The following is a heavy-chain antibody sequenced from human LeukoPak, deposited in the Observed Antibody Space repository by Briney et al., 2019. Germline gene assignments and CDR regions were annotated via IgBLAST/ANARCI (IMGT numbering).Heavy chain of an antibody. V-gene: IGHV3-23*01. CDR3: AKDGAIYYDSSGYSDY. D-gene: IGHD3-22*01. CDR2: ISDSGSNT. J-gene: IGHJ4*02. Sequence: GGSLRLSCAASGFTFSSYVMSWVRQAPGKGLEWVSTISDSGSNTYYADSVKGRFTISRDNSKNTLYLQMNSLRAEDTAVYYCAKDGAIYYDSSGYSDYWGQGTLVTVSS. CDR1: GFTFSSYV.